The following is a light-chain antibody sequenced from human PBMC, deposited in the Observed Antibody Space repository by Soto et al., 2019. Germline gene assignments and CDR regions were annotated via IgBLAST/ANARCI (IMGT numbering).Light chain of an antibody. CDR1: QSISRF. CDR2: AAS. V-gene: IGKV1-39*01. CDR3: QQTYITPPWT. J-gene: IGKJ1*01. Sequence: DIQMTQSPSSLSASVGDIVTITCRASQSISRFLNWYQQKSGKPPQLLIYAASSLQSGVPSRFSGSGSGTDFTLTISSLQPEDFATYYCQQTYITPPWTFGQGSKVEIK.